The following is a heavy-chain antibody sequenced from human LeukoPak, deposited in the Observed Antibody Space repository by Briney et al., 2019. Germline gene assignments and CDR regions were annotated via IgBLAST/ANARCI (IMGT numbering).Heavy chain of an antibody. Sequence: GSLRLSCEASGFTFSNYAMSWVRQAPGKGLEWVSGISASDGSTNYADSVKGRFTISRDNSKNTLYLQMNSLRAEDTAVYYCARGIAVAGNVFDYWGQGTLVTVSS. D-gene: IGHD6-19*01. J-gene: IGHJ4*02. CDR1: GFTFSNYA. CDR3: ARGIAVAGNVFDY. CDR2: ISASDGST. V-gene: IGHV3-23*01.